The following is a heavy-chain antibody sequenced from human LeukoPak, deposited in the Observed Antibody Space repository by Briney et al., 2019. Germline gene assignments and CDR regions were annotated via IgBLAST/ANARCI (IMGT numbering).Heavy chain of an antibody. CDR3: ATTGYYYGHFQR. Sequence: GESLKISCTGSGSSLTNSWIGWVRQMPGKGLEWMGTIYPGDSDTRYSPSFQGQVTISADKSISSAYLQWSSLKASDTAMYYCATTGYYYGHFQRWGQGTQVTVS. CDR2: IYPGDSDT. CDR1: GSSLTNSW. D-gene: IGHD3-22*01. V-gene: IGHV5-51*01. J-gene: IGHJ1*01.